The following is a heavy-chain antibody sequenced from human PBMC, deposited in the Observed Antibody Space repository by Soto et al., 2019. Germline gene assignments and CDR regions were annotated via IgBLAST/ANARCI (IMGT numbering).Heavy chain of an antibody. Sequence: SETLSIACRVSGSALNSGNYYWSWIRQVPGKGLEWIGHIYVTGAVDYNPSLRDRITISQDTSERQFSLNLRLVTAADTAVYYCARLRIATNNYKWFDPWGQGTLVTGSS. CDR3: ARLRIATNNYKWFDP. CDR1: GSALNSGNYY. V-gene: IGHV4-31*03. CDR2: IYVTGAV. D-gene: IGHD2-21*01. J-gene: IGHJ5*02.